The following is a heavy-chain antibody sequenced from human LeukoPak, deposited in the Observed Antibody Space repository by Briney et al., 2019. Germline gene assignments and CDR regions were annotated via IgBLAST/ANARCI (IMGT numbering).Heavy chain of an antibody. CDR3: ARERQDSSSSVDY. D-gene: IGHD6-6*01. J-gene: IGHJ4*02. Sequence: ASVKVSCRASGYTFTGYYMHWVRQAPGQGLEWMGRINPNSGGTNYAQKFQGRVTMTRDTSISQAYMELSRLRYDDTAVYYCARERQDSSSSVDYWGQGTLVTVSS. CDR2: INPNSGGT. V-gene: IGHV1-2*06. CDR1: GYTFTGYY.